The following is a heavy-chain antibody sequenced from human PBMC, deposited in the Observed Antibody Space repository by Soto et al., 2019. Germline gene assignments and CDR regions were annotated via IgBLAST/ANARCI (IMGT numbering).Heavy chain of an antibody. CDR1: GYTFTGYY. CDR3: ARDPPSPYGSGSNHWFDP. Sequence: QVQLVQSGAEVKKPGASVKVSCKASGYTFTGYYMHWVRQAPGQGLEWMGWINPNSGGTNYAQKFQGRVPMTRDTAIRTAYMELSRLRSGDTAVYYCARDPPSPYGSGSNHWFDPWGQGTLVTVSS. CDR2: INPNSGGT. V-gene: IGHV1-2*02. J-gene: IGHJ5*02. D-gene: IGHD3-10*01.